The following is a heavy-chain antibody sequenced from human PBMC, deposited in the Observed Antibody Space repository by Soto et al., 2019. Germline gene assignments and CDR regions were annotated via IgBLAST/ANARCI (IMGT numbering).Heavy chain of an antibody. CDR1: GFTFSSYA. CDR2: ISGSGGST. D-gene: IGHD3-10*01. CDR3: AKDPVVRCGEQNPYYYYYYMDV. J-gene: IGHJ6*03. Sequence: EVQLLESGGGLVQPGGSLRLSCAASGFTFSSYAMSWVRQAPGKGLEWVSAISGSGGSTYYADSVKGRFTISRDNSKNTLYLQMNSLRAEDTAVYYCAKDPVVRCGEQNPYYYYYYMDVWGKGTTVTVSS. V-gene: IGHV3-23*01.